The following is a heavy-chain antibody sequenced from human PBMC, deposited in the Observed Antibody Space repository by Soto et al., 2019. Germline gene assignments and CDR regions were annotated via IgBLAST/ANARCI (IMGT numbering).Heavy chain of an antibody. CDR2: ISAYNGNT. D-gene: IGHD4-17*01. V-gene: IGHV1-18*01. CDR1: GYTFTSYG. Sequence: QVQLVQSGAEVKKPGASVKVSCKASGYTFTSYGISWVRQSPGQGLEWMGWISAYNGNTNYAQKLQGRVTMTTDTSTSTAYMELRSLRSDDTAVYYCARANRDYGDYVGWFDPWGQGTLVTVSS. J-gene: IGHJ5*02. CDR3: ARANRDYGDYVGWFDP.